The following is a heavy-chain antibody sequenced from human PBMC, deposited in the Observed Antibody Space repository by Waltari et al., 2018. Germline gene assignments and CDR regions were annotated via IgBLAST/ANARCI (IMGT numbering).Heavy chain of an antibody. CDR2: ISYDGSNK. V-gene: IGHV3-30-3*01. D-gene: IGHD6-6*01. CDR1: GFTFSSYA. J-gene: IGHJ4*02. CDR3: AREYSSSSPFDY. Sequence: QVQLVESGGGVVQPGRSLRLSCAASGFTFSSYALHWVGQAPGKGLEGVAVISYDGSNKYYADSVKGRFTISRDNSKNTLYLQMNSLRAEDTAVYYCAREYSSSSPFDYWGQGTLVTVSS.